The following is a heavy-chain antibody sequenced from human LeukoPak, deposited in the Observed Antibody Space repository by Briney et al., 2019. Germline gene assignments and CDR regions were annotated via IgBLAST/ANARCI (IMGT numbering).Heavy chain of an antibody. V-gene: IGHV1-8*01. D-gene: IGHD3-10*01. CDR2: MNPNSGNT. CDR1: GYTFTSYD. J-gene: IGHJ5*01. Sequence: ASVKVSCKASGYTFTSYDINWVRQATGQGLEWMGWMNPNSGNTGYAQKFQGRVAMTRNTSITTAYMELSSLTSEDTAMYYCTRRWFGELPHRGNWFDPWGQGTLVTVSS. CDR3: TRRWFGELPHRGNWFDP.